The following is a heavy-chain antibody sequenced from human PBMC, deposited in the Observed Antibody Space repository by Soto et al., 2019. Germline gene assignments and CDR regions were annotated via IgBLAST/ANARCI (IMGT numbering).Heavy chain of an antibody. V-gene: IGHV4-59*01. Sequence: SETLSLTCTVSGGSMRNYFWTWIRQPPGKGLEWIGYIHYSGTTSFFPSYNPSLRSRVTISEDTSKNQFSLKLLSVTTADTAVYFCXAGEASSRNLAPYYLDFWGQGTQVTVSS. CDR1: GGSMRNYF. D-gene: IGHD6-13*01. CDR2: IHYSGTT. CDR3: XAGEASSRNLAPYYLDF. J-gene: IGHJ4*02.